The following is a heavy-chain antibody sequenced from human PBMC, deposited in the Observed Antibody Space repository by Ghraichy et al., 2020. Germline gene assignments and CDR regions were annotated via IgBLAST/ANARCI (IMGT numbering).Heavy chain of an antibody. CDR3: AREVRGCSSTSCYKGGFDP. CDR2: INPNSGGT. Sequence: SVKVSCKASGYTFTGYYMHWVRQAPGQGLEWMGRINPNSGGTNYAQKFQGRVTMTRDTSISTAYMELSRLRSDDTAVYYCAREVRGCSSTSCYKGGFDPWGQGTLVTVSS. D-gene: IGHD2-2*02. J-gene: IGHJ5*02. CDR1: GYTFTGYY. V-gene: IGHV1-2*06.